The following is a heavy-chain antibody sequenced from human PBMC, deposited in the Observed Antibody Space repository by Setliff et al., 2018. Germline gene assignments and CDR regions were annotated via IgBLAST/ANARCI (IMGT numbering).Heavy chain of an antibody. D-gene: IGHD6-19*01. CDR1: GGTFSSYA. CDR3: ARERGIAVAGSDYYGMDV. Sequence: GASVKVSCKASGGTFSSYAISWVRQAPGQGLEWMGGIIPILGIANYAQKFQGRVTITADGSTSTAYMELSSLRSEDTAVYYCARERGIAVAGSDYYGMDVWGQGTTVTVPS. V-gene: IGHV1-69*10. J-gene: IGHJ6*02. CDR2: IIPILGIA.